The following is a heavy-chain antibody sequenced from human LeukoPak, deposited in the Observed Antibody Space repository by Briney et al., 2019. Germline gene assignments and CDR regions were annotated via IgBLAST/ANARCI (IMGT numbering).Heavy chain of an antibody. J-gene: IGHJ4*02. D-gene: IGHD1-7*01. Sequence: GGSLRLSCAASGFTFSDYYMSWIRQAPGKGLEWVSYISSSGSTIYYADSVKGRFTISRDNAKNPLYLQMNSLRAEDTAVYYCARESITGTIPFWGQGTLVTVSS. CDR2: ISSSGSTI. V-gene: IGHV3-11*01. CDR1: GFTFSDYY. CDR3: ARESITGTIPF.